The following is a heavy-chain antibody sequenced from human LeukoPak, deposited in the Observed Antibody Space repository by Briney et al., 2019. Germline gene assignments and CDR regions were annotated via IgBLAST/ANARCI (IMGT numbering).Heavy chain of an antibody. Sequence: PSETLSLTCTVSGGSISSYYWSWIRQPAGKGLEWIGRIYTSGSTNYNPSLKSRVTISVDTSKNQFSLKLSSVTAADTAVYYCARGEDSSSWYYFDYWGQGTLVTVSS. V-gene: IGHV4-4*07. J-gene: IGHJ4*02. CDR2: IYTSGST. CDR1: GGSISSYY. CDR3: ARGEDSSSWYYFDY. D-gene: IGHD6-13*01.